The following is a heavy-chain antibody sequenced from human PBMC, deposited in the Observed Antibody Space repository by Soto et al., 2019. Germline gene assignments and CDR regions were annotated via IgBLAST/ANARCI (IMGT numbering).Heavy chain of an antibody. CDR3: ASGIVVVVAATPPLKN. Sequence: ASVKVSCKASGGTFSSYAISWVRQAPGQGLEWMGGIIPIFGTANYAQKFQGRVTITADESTSTAYMELSSLRSEDTAVYYCASGIVVVVAATPPLKNWGQGTLVTVSS. V-gene: IGHV1-69*13. CDR1: GGTFSSYA. CDR2: IIPIFGTA. D-gene: IGHD2-15*01. J-gene: IGHJ4*02.